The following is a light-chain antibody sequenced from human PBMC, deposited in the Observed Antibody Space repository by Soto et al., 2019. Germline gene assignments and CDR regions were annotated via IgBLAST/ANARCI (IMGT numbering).Light chain of an antibody. V-gene: IGKV1-5*03. Sequence: DIQMTQSPSTLSASVGYRFTITCRASQSISSWLAWYQQKPGKAPKLLIYKASSLESGVPSRFSGSGSGTEFTLTISSLQPDDFATYYCQQYNSSRFAPGTKGIS. J-gene: IGKJ3*01. CDR1: QSISSW. CDR2: KAS. CDR3: QQYNSSR.